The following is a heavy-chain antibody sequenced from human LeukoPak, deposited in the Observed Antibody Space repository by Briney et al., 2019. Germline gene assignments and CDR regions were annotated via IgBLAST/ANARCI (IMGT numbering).Heavy chain of an antibody. CDR1: GGSICISSDY. Sequence: PSETLSLTCTVSGGSICISSDYWSWIRQPPGKGLEWIGYFYYSGNTNYNPSLKSRVTISVDTSKNQFSLKLSSVTAADTAVYYCARDAGAGPYGLVVWGQGTTVTVSS. J-gene: IGHJ6*02. D-gene: IGHD1-1*01. CDR3: ARDAGAGPYGLVV. V-gene: IGHV4-61*01. CDR2: FYYSGNT.